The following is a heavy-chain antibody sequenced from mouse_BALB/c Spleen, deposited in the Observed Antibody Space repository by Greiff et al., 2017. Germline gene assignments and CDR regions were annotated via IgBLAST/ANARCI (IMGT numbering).Heavy chain of an antibody. CDR1: GFTFSSYG. CDR2: ISSGGSYT. D-gene: IGHD1-1*01. V-gene: IGHV5-6*01. Sequence: EVMLVESGGDLVKPGGSLKLSCAASGFTFSSYGMSWVRQTPDKRLEWVATISSGGSYTYYPYSVKGRFTISRDNAKNTLYLQMSSLKSEDTAMYYCARDYGHAMDYWGQGTSVTVSS. J-gene: IGHJ4*01. CDR3: ARDYGHAMDY.